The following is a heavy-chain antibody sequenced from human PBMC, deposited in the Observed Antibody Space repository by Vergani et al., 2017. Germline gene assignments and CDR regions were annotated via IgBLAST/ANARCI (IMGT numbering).Heavy chain of an antibody. CDR1: GGSINPSSSF. D-gene: IGHD1-26*01. CDR3: ARDSAVGGTFDS. V-gene: IGHV4-39*07. CDR2: IYYSGRT. Sequence: QLQLRESGPGLVKPSETLALICTVSGGSINPSSSFWGWIRQSPGKGLEWIGRIYYSGRTDYNPSLESRVTISVDTSKNTFSLKLNSVTAADTAIYYCARDSAVGGTFDSWGQGTLVSVSS. J-gene: IGHJ4*02.